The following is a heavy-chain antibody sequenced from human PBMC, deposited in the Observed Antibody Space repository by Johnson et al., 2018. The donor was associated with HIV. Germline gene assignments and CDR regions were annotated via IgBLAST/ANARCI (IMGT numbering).Heavy chain of an antibody. CDR3: AREGKDAFDI. CDR2: ISTNGGST. Sequence: VQLVESGGGLVQPGGSLRLSCAASGFTVSSNYMSWVRQAPGKGLDYVSGISTNGGSTYYANSVKGRFTISRDNSKNTLYLQMNSLRAEDTAVYYCAREGKDAFDIWGQGTMVTVSS. D-gene: IGHD3-10*01. J-gene: IGHJ3*02. V-gene: IGHV3-64*01. CDR1: GFTVSSNY.